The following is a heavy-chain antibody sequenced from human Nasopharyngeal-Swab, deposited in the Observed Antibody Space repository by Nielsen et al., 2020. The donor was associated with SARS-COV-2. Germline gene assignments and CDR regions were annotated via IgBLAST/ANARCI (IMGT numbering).Heavy chain of an antibody. CDR1: GLIFSSYD. D-gene: IGHD3-16*01. CDR3: TRDWGY. CDR2: ISYDGSNKYDGSNA. Sequence: SWASAGLIFSSYDMQGGHQAPGKGLGWGAIISYDGSNKYDGSNAYYADAAKCRFTISRDNAKDTLYPQMNSLRAEDTAVSYCTRDWGYWGQGTLVTVSS. V-gene: IGHV3-30*03. J-gene: IGHJ4*02.